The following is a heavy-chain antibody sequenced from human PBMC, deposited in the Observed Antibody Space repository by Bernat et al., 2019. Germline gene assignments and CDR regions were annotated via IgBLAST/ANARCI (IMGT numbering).Heavy chain of an antibody. D-gene: IGHD5-24*01. V-gene: IGHV1-46*01. CDR1: GYTFTSYY. CDR3: AREGRWLQPFDY. J-gene: IGHJ4*02. CDR2: INPSGGST. Sequence: QVQLVQSGAEVKKPGASVKISCKASGYTFTSYYMHWVRQAPGQGLEWMGIINPSGGSTSYAQKFQGRVTMTRDTSTSTVYMELSSLRSEDTAVYYCAREGRWLQPFDYWGQGTLVTVSS.